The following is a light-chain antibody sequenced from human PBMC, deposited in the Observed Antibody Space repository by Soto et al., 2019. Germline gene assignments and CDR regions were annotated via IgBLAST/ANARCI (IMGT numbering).Light chain of an antibody. J-gene: IGKJ1*01. CDR3: HQYNDWPWT. V-gene: IGKV3-15*01. Sequence: EMVMTQSPATLSVSPGERATLSCRASQSVSSNLAWYQQKPGQPPRLLIYGASTRATGIPARFSASGYGTEFTLTISSLQSEDFAVYYCHQYNDWPWTLGQGTKVEIK. CDR2: GAS. CDR1: QSVSSN.